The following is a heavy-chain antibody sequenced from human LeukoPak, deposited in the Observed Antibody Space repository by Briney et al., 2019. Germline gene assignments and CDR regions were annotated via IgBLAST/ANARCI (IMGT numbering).Heavy chain of an antibody. J-gene: IGHJ4*02. CDR1: GFTFSSYA. D-gene: IGHD3-10*01. V-gene: IGHV3-23*01. CDR3: AKNNLVRGVVRMSYYFDY. Sequence: GGSLRLSCAASGFTFSSYAMSWVRQAPGKGLEWVSAISGSGGSTYYADSVKGRFTISRDNSKNTLYLEMNSLRAEDTAIYYCAKNNLVRGVVRMSYYFDYWGQGTLVTVSS. CDR2: ISGSGGST.